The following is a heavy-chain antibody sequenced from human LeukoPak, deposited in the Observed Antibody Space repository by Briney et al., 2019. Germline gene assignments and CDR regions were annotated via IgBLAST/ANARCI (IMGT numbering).Heavy chain of an antibody. J-gene: IGHJ4*02. V-gene: IGHV3-74*01. CDR2: INSDGSST. CDR1: GFTFSSYW. Sequence: GGSLRLSCTAPGFTFSSYWMHWVRHAPGKGLVWVSRINSDGSSTTYADSVKGRFTISRDNAKDTLYLQMNSLRAEDTAVYYCASLDYWGQGTLVTVSS. CDR3: ASLDY.